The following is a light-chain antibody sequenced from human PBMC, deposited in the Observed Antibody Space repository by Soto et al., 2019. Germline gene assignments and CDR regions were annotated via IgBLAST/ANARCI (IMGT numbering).Light chain of an antibody. CDR3: QQYGISPRT. V-gene: IGKV1-5*01. CDR2: GAS. J-gene: IGKJ1*01. CDR1: QSISSW. Sequence: DIQMTQSPSTLSASVGDRVTITCRASQSISSWLAWYQQKPGKAPKLLIYGASSRATGIPDRFSGSGSGTDFTLTISRLEPEDFAVYYCQQYGISPRTFGQGTKVDIK.